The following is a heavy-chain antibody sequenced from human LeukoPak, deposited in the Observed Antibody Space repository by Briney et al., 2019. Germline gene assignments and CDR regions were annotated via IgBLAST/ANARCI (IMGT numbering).Heavy chain of an antibody. CDR2: INPNSGGT. V-gene: IGHV1-2*04. CDR1: GYTFTGHY. CDR3: ARADLYYYGMDV. Sequence: ASVKVSCKASGYTFTGHYMHWVRQAPGQGLEWMGWINPNSGGTNYAQKFQGWVTMTRDTSISTAYMELSRLRSDDTAVYYCARADLYYYGMDVWGKGTTVTVSS. J-gene: IGHJ6*04.